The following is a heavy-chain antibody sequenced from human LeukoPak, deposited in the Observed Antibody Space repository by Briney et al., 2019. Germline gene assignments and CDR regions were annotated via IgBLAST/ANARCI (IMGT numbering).Heavy chain of an antibody. V-gene: IGHV3-48*03. CDR1: GFTFSSYE. J-gene: IGHJ6*02. CDR2: ISSSGSTI. Sequence: GGSLRLSCAASGFTFSSYEMNWVRQAPGKGLEWVSYISSSGSTIYYADSVKGRFTISRDNAKNSLYLQMNSLRAEDTAVYYCARAGFGDSVSYYYYYGMDVRGQGTTVTVSS. D-gene: IGHD3-10*01. CDR3: ARAGFGDSVSYYYYYGMDV.